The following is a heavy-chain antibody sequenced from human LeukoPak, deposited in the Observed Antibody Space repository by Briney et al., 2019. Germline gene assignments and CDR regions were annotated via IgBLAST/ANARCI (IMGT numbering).Heavy chain of an antibody. CDR2: IYPGDSDT. Sequence: GESLKISCKGSGYSFTSYWIGWVRQMPGKGLEWMGIIYPGDSDTRYSPSFKGQVTISADKSISTAYLQWSSLKASDTAMYYCARTHMVRGVIDSFDYWGQGTLVTVSS. J-gene: IGHJ4*02. CDR1: GYSFTSYW. CDR3: ARTHMVRGVIDSFDY. D-gene: IGHD3-10*01. V-gene: IGHV5-51*01.